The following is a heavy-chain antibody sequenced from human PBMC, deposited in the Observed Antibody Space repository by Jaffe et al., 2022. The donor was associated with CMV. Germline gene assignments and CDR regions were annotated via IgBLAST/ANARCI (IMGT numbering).Heavy chain of an antibody. Sequence: EVQLVQSGAEVKKPGESLKISCKGSAKSFTNYWIAWVRQMPGKGLEWMGVIYPGDSDTRYSPSFQGQVTISADKSISTAYLQWSSLKASDTAIYYCARHMAARYCGGDCYPDFWGQGTLVTVSS. J-gene: IGHJ4*02. CDR1: AKSFTNYW. V-gene: IGHV5-51*01. CDR2: IYPGDSDT. CDR3: ARHMAARYCGGDCYPDF. D-gene: IGHD2-21*02.